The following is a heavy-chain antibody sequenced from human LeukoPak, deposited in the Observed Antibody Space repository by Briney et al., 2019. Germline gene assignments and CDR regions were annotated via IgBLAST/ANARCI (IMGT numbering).Heavy chain of an antibody. CDR3: AKARTPYNSGFDY. V-gene: IGHV3-23*01. Sequence: GGSLRLSRAASGFTFTDYAMGWVRQAPGQGLEWASTISASGSTTYYADSVRGRFTISRDNSKNTLSLQMSSLRAEDTAMYYCAKARTPYNSGFDYWGQGTLVAVSS. CDR2: ISASGSTT. J-gene: IGHJ4*02. CDR1: GFTFTDYA. D-gene: IGHD6-19*01.